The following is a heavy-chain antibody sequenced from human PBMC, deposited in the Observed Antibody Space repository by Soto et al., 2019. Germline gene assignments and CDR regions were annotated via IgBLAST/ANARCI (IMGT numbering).Heavy chain of an antibody. CDR3: ARAVGFLEWLLPSFYYGMDV. CDR1: GYTFTSYY. Sequence: ASVKVSCKASGYTFTSYYMHWVRQAPGQGLEWMGIINPSGGSTSYAQKFQGRVTMTRDTSTSTVYMELSSLRSEDTAVYYCARAVGFLEWLLPSFYYGMDVWGQGTMVTVSS. CDR2: INPSGGST. J-gene: IGHJ6*02. D-gene: IGHD3-3*01. V-gene: IGHV1-46*01.